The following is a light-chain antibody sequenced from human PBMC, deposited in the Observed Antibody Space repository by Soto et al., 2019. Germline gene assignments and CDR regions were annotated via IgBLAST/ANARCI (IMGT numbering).Light chain of an antibody. V-gene: IGKV3-20*01. CDR1: QSVGSYF. CDR2: GAS. J-gene: IGKJ4*01. CDR3: QQYGSSHLT. Sequence: EIVLTQSPGTLSLSPGERATLSCRASQSVGSYFLVWFQQKPGQAPRLLIYGASNRATGIPDRFSGSGSGTDFTLTISRLEPEDFAVYYCQQYGSSHLTFGGGTKVEIK.